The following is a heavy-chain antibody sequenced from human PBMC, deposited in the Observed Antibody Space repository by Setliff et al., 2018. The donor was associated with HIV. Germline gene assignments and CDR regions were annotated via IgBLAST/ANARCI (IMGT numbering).Heavy chain of an antibody. V-gene: IGHV4-39*07. CDR1: GGSVSSSGYY. D-gene: IGHD6-6*01. J-gene: IGHJ4*02. Sequence: SETLSLTCTLSGGSVSSSGYYWGWLRQPPGQGPEWIGSVYYTGSTYYSLSLNSRVTISVDTSKNQFSLKLSSATAADTAVYYCARGGYIAARFYYFDYWGQGLLVTVSS. CDR3: ARGGYIAARFYYFDY. CDR2: VYYTGST.